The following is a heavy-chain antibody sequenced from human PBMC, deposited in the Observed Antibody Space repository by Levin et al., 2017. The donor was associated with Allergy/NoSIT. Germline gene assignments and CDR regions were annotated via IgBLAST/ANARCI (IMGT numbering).Heavy chain of an antibody. CDR1: GFTFSSYA. CDR2: ISGSGDTT. J-gene: IGHJ6*02. D-gene: IGHD6-13*01. V-gene: IGHV3-23*01. Sequence: GESLKISCAASGFTFSSYAMRWVRQAPGKGLEWVSGISGSGDTTYYADSVKGRFTISRDNSKNTLYLQMNSLRAEDTAVYYCAKEGGRAEAATGGFGYYYYGLDVWGQGTTVTVSS. CDR3: AKEGGRAEAATGGFGYYYYGLDV.